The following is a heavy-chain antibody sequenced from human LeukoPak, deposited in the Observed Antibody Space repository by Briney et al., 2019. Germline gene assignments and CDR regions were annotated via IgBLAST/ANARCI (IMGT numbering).Heavy chain of an antibody. CDR1: GGSISSYY. CDR2: IYYSGST. Sequence: SETLSLTCTVSGGSISSYYWSWIRQPPGKGLEWIGYIYYSGSTNYNPSLKSRVTISVDTSKNQFSLKLSSVTAADTAVYYCARASLGIAVAGTSPIFDYWGQGTLVTVSS. CDR3: ARASLGIAVAGTSPIFDY. J-gene: IGHJ4*02. V-gene: IGHV4-59*01. D-gene: IGHD6-19*01.